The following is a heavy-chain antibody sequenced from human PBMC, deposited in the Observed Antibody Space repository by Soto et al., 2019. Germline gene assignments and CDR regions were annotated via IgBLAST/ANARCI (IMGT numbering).Heavy chain of an antibody. CDR3: ARGYDFWSGYHGAFDI. V-gene: IGHV4-59*01. D-gene: IGHD3-3*01. J-gene: IGHJ3*02. CDR1: GGSISSYY. CDR2: IYYSGST. Sequence: SETLSLTCTVSGGSISSYYWSWIRQPPGKGLEWIGYIYYSGSTNYNPSLKSRVTISVDTSKNQFSLKLSSVTAADTAVYYCARGYDFWSGYHGAFDIWGQGTMVTVSS.